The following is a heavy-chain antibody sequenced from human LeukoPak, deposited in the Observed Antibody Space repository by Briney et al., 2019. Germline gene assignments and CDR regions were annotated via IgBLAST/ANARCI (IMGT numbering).Heavy chain of an antibody. CDR2: IIPIFGTA. V-gene: IGHV1-69*01. Sequence: SVKVSCKASGGTFSSYAISWVRPAPGQGLEWMGGIIPIFGTANYAQKFQGRVTITADESTSTAYMELSSLRSEDTAVYYCARGYCSSTSCYTGAFDIWGQGTMVTVSS. D-gene: IGHD2-2*02. CDR3: ARGYCSSTSCYTGAFDI. CDR1: GGTFSSYA. J-gene: IGHJ3*02.